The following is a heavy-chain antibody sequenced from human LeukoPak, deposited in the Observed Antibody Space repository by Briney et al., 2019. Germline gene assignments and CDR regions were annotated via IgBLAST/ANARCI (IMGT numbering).Heavy chain of an antibody. J-gene: IGHJ2*01. D-gene: IGHD5-24*01. CDR3: ARLGYNDYVARYFDL. Sequence: SETLSLTCTVSGGSVSSGSYYWSWIRQPPGKGLEWIGYIYHSGTTNYNPSLKSRVTISVDTSKNEFSLKLTSVTAADTAVYYCARLGYNDYVARYFDLWGRGTLVTVSS. CDR1: GGSVSSGSYY. CDR2: IYHSGTT. V-gene: IGHV4-61*01.